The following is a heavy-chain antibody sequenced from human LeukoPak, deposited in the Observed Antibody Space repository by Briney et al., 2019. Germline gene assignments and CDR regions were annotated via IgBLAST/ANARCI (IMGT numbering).Heavy chain of an antibody. CDR3: AKGPKQLLVRRSVWSYMGV. CDR2: IGYDGNNK. D-gene: IGHD5/OR15-5a*01. V-gene: IGHV3-30*02. Sequence: QAGGSLRLSCAASGFTFSSYGMHWVRQAPGKGLEWVAFIGYDGNNKYYPDSVKGRFTISRDISKNTLYLQMNSLRAEDTAVYYCAKGPKQLLVRRSVWSYMGVWGKGTTVTIS. CDR1: GFTFSSYG. J-gene: IGHJ6*03.